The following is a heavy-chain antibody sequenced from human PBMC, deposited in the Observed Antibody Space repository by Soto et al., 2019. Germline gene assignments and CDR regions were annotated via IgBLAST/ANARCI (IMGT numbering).Heavy chain of an antibody. D-gene: IGHD2-8*01. CDR3: TRDSANIVLMVYAIDYYGMDV. V-gene: IGHV3-49*04. J-gene: IGHJ6*02. CDR2: IRSKAYGGTT. Sequence: GGSLRLSCTASGFTFGDYAMSWVRQAPGKGLEWVGFIRSKAYGGTTEYAASVKGRFTISRDDSKSIAYLQMNSLKTEDTAVYYCTRDSANIVLMVYAIDYYGMDVWGQGTTVTVSS. CDR1: GFTFGDYA.